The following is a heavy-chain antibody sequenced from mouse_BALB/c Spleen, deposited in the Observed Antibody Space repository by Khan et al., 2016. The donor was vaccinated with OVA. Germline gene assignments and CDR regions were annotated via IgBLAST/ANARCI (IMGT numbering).Heavy chain of an antibody. CDR1: GYSITSGYY. Sequence: EVELVESGPGLVKPSQSLSLTCSVTGYSITSGYYWNWIRQFPGNKLEWMGYISYDGSNNYNPSLKNRISITRDTSENQFFLTLNSVTTEDTATYYCTRDMNYYGYLAYWGQGTLVTVSA. CDR3: TRDMNYYGYLAY. V-gene: IGHV3-6*02. J-gene: IGHJ3*01. CDR2: ISYDGSN. D-gene: IGHD1-2*01.